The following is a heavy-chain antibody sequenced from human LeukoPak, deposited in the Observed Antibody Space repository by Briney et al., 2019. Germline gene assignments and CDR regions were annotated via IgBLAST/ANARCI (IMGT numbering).Heavy chain of an antibody. Sequence: SQTLSLTCTVSGGSISSGGYYWSWIRQPPGKGLEWIGYIYHSGSTYYNPSLKSRVTISVDTSKNQFSLKLSSVTAADTAVYYCASLAYCGGDCFPFDYWGQGTLVTVSS. CDR3: ASLAYCGGDCFPFDY. CDR2: IYHSGST. CDR1: GGSISSGGYY. D-gene: IGHD2-21*02. V-gene: IGHV4-30-2*01. J-gene: IGHJ4*02.